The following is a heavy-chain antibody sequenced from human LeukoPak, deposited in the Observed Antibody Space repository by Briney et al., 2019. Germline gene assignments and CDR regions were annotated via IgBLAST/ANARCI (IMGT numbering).Heavy chain of an antibody. Sequence: PGGSLRLSCAASGFTFSSYWMSWVRQAPGKGLEWVANIKKDGSEKYYVDSAKGRFTISRDNSKNTLYLQMNSLRAEDTAVYYCARSGYSYGPFDYWGQGTLVTVSS. J-gene: IGHJ4*02. CDR3: ARSGYSYGPFDY. CDR2: IKKDGSEK. CDR1: GFTFSSYW. D-gene: IGHD5-18*01. V-gene: IGHV3-7*03.